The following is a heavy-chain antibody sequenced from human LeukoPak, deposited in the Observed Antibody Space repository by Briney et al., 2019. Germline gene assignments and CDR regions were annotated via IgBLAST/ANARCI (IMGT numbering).Heavy chain of an antibody. Sequence: GGSLRLSCAASGFTFSSYSMNWVRQAPGKGLEWVSSISSSSSYIYYADSVKGRFTISRDNAKNSLYLQMNSLRAEDTAVYYCARGLRFLEWLLFDYWGQGTLVTVSS. CDR2: ISSSSSYI. CDR3: ARGLRFLEWLLFDY. CDR1: GFTFSSYS. D-gene: IGHD3-3*01. J-gene: IGHJ4*02. V-gene: IGHV3-21*01.